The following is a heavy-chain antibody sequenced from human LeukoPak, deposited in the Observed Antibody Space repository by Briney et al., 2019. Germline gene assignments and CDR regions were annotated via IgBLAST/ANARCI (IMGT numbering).Heavy chain of an antibody. CDR3: ARGLYSSGRALGS. V-gene: IGHV4-4*07. CDR1: GASISSSY. J-gene: IGHJ5*02. D-gene: IGHD6-19*01. Sequence: PSETLSLTCTVSGASISSSYCTWIRQSAGEGLEWIGRMSSGGSTTYNPSFKGRVTMSLDTSKRQFSLNLSSVTAADTAVYYCARGLYSSGRALGSWGQGTLVTVSS. CDR2: MSSGGST.